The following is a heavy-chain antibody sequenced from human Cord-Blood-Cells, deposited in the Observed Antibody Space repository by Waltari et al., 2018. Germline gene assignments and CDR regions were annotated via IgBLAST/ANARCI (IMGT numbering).Heavy chain of an antibody. Sequence: EVQLVESGGGLVQPGGSLRLSCAASGFTFSSYSMNWVRQAPGKGLECVSYISSSSSTIYYADSVKGRFTISRDNAKNSLYLQMNSLRDEDTAVYYCASPGIAAAGPYFDYWGQGTLVTVSS. CDR2: ISSSSSTI. V-gene: IGHV3-48*02. CDR1: GFTFSSYS. D-gene: IGHD6-13*01. J-gene: IGHJ4*02. CDR3: ASPGIAAAGPYFDY.